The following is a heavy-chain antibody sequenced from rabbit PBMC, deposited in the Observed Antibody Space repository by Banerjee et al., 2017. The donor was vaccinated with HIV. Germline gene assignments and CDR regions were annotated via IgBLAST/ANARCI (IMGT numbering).Heavy chain of an antibody. J-gene: IGHJ4*01. CDR3: ARDDSNTGTAFDL. CDR1: GFSFSNKYV. Sequence: QEQLVESGGGLVKPEGSLTLTCKASGFSFSNKYVMCWVRQAPGKGLEWIACINTSTGNPVYASWAKGRFTISRTSSTTVTLQMTSLTAADTATYFCARDDSNTGTAFDLWGPGPLVTVS. CDR2: INTSTGNP. D-gene: IGHD7-1*01. V-gene: IGHV1S45*01.